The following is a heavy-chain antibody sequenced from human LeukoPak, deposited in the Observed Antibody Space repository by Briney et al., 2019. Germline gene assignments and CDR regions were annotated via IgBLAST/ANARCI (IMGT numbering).Heavy chain of an antibody. J-gene: IGHJ4*02. CDR2: IYSGGST. Sequence: GGSLRLSCAASGFTVSSNYMSWVRQAPGKGLEWVSVIYSGGSTYYADSVKGRFTISRDNSKNTLYLQMNSLRAEDSAVYYCAKDGPSMYSSGWYNYWGQGTLVTVSS. CDR1: GFTVSSNY. D-gene: IGHD6-19*01. V-gene: IGHV3-53*01. CDR3: AKDGPSMYSSGWYNY.